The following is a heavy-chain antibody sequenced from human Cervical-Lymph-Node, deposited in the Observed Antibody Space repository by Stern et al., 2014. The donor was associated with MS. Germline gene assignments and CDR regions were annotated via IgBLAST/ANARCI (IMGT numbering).Heavy chain of an antibody. D-gene: IGHD3-10*01. CDR2: IIPIFATP. CDR1: GGSFSYLA. J-gene: IGHJ5*02. V-gene: IGHV1-69*01. CDR3: ARDGTPRSVSGIWFDP. Sequence: QVQLVESGTEVKKPGSSVKVSCKASGGSFSYLAISWVRQAPGQGLEWMGEIIPIFATPNHAQKFQGRVTISADESTSTVYMELRNLRSDDTAVYYCARDGTPRSVSGIWFDPWGQGTLVTVSS.